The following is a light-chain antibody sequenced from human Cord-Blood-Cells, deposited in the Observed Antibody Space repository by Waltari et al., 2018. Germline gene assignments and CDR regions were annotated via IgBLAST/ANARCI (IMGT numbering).Light chain of an antibody. CDR1: SSNIGSNY. CDR2: RNN. V-gene: IGLV1-47*01. CDR3: AAWDDSLSGYV. Sequence: QSVLTQPPLASGTPGQRVTISCSGSSSNIGSNYVYWYKQLPGTAPKLLIYRNNQRPSGVPDRFSGSKSGTSASLAISGLRSEDEADYYCAAWDDSLSGYVFGTGTKVTVL. J-gene: IGLJ1*01.